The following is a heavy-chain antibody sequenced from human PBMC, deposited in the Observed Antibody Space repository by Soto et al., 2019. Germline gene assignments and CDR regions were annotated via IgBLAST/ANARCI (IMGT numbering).Heavy chain of an antibody. D-gene: IGHD3-10*01. CDR1: GGSFSGYY. CDR2: INHSGST. Sequence: SETLSLTCAVYGGSFSGYYWSWIRQPPGKGLEWIGEINHSGSTNYNPSLKSRVTISVDTSKNQFSLKLSSVTAADTAVYYCAGRGRSFGELLPRPGGSYIDYWGQGTLVTVSS. J-gene: IGHJ4*02. V-gene: IGHV4-34*01. CDR3: AGRGRSFGELLPRPGGSYIDY.